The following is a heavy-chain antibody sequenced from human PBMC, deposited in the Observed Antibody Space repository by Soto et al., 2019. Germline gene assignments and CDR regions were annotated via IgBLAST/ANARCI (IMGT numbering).Heavy chain of an antibody. V-gene: IGHV1-69*13. CDR1: GGTFSNYA. CDR2: IIPIFGTA. D-gene: IGHD3-3*01. Sequence: SVKVSCKASGGTFSNYAISWVRQAPRQGLEWMGGIIPIFGTANYAQKFQGRVTITADESTSTAYMELSSLRSEDTAVYYCARDQSGYYTRDYWGQGTLVTVSS. CDR3: ARDQSGYYTRDY. J-gene: IGHJ4*02.